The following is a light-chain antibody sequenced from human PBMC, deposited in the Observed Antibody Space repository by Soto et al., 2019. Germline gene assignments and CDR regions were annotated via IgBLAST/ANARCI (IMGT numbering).Light chain of an antibody. J-gene: IGKJ2*01. V-gene: IGKV1-39*01. Sequence: DIQMTQSPSSLSAAVGDSVTITCRASQDINKYLTWYNQTPGKAPKLLVFATSTLHNGVPSRFSGSRSGTDFSLTITSLQPADFATSYCQQSYSSPYAFGQGTKLEI. CDR3: QQSYSSPYA. CDR1: QDINKY. CDR2: ATS.